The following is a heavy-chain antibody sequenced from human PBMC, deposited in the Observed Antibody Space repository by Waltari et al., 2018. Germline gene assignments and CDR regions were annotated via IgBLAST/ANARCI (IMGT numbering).Heavy chain of an antibody. Sequence: QVQLQQWGAGLLKPSETLSLTCAVYGGSFSGYYWSWIRQPPGKGLEWIGEINHRGSTNYNPSLKSRVTISVDTSKNQFSLKLSSVTAADTAVYYCARVRPAYNWNYGVGWFDPWGQGTLVTVSS. J-gene: IGHJ5*02. V-gene: IGHV4-34*01. CDR3: ARVRPAYNWNYGVGWFDP. CDR1: GGSFSGYY. D-gene: IGHD1-7*01. CDR2: INHRGST.